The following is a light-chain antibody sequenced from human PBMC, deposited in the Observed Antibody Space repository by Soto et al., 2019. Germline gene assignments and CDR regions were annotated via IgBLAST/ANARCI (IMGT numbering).Light chain of an antibody. CDR1: QGIRNY. CDR2: GAF. V-gene: IGKV3-20*01. Sequence: TQSPSSLSASVGDRVTITCRASQGIRNYLAWYQQKPGQAPRLLIYGAFIRATGIPDRFSGSGSGTDFTLTISRLEPEDFAVYYCQQYGSSPVTFGPGTKVDIK. J-gene: IGKJ3*01. CDR3: QQYGSSPVT.